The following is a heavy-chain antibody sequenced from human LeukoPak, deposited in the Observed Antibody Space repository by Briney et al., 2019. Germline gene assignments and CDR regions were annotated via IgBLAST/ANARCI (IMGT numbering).Heavy chain of an antibody. Sequence: PGGSLRLSCAASGFNFDDYGMSWVRQAPGKGLEWVSGINWNGDSTGYADSVKGRFTISRDNAKNSLYLQMNSLRAEDTALYYCARDEPWGQGATDNFDYWGQGTLVTVSS. D-gene: IGHD1-26*01. CDR3: ARDEPWGQGATDNFDY. J-gene: IGHJ4*02. CDR2: INWNGDST. V-gene: IGHV3-20*04. CDR1: GFNFDDYG.